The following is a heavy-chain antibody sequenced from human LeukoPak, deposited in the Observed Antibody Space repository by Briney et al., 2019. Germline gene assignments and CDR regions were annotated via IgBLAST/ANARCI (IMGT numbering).Heavy chain of an antibody. J-gene: IGHJ3*02. V-gene: IGHV3-74*01. CDR3: ARLWRVTSGDAFDI. D-gene: IGHD3-16*01. CDR1: GNYW. Sequence: GGSLRLSCAASGNYWMHWVRQAPGKGLVWVSHINSDGSWTSYADSVKGRFTISKDNAKNTVYLQMNNLRAEDTAVYYCARLWRVTSGDAFDIWGQGTMVTVSS. CDR2: INSDGSWT.